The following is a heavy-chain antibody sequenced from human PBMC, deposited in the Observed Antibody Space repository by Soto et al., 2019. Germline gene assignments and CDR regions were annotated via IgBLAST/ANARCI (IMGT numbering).Heavy chain of an antibody. CDR2: IYYSGDA. J-gene: IGHJ6*02. V-gene: IGHV4-31*03. CDR1: GGSISSGGYY. Sequence: QVQLQESGPGLVKPSQTLSLTCTVSGGSISSGGYYWSWIRQHPGKGLEWFAYIYYSGDAYYNPSLKSRVTISVVTSKDQFSLQLRSVTAADTAVYYCARDQVYYDLYYYGMDVWGQGTTVTVSS. D-gene: IGHD3-22*01. CDR3: ARDQVYYDLYYYGMDV.